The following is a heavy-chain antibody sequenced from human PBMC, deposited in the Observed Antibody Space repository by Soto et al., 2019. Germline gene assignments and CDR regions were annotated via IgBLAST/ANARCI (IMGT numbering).Heavy chain of an antibody. D-gene: IGHD2-8*02. CDR3: AKATATGGGAFDI. V-gene: IGHV3-23*01. Sequence: GGSLRLSCAASGFICSSYDMSWVRQAPGKGLEWVSTILVGGSTHYEDSVKGRFAISRDRSKNTLYLQMNSMTAGDTAVYYCAKATATGGGAFDICGQGTMVTVSS. CDR2: ILVGGST. CDR1: GFICSSYD. J-gene: IGHJ3*02.